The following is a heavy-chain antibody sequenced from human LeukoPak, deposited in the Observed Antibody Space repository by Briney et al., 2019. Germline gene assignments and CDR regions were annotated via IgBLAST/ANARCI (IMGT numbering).Heavy chain of an antibody. V-gene: IGHV1-69*04. D-gene: IGHD3-22*01. J-gene: IGHJ4*02. Sequence: GASVKVPCKASGGTFSSYAISWVRQAPGQGLEWMGRIIPILGIANYAQKFQGRVTITADKSTSTAYMELSSLRSEDTAVYYCASDGYYDSSGYTDYWGQGTLVTVSS. CDR3: ASDGYYDSSGYTDY. CDR2: IIPILGIA. CDR1: GGTFSSYA.